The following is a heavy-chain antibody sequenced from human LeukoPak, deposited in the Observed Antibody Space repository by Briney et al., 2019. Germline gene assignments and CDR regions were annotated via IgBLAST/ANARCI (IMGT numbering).Heavy chain of an antibody. D-gene: IGHD4-17*01. CDR3: ARDPTTVATIFDS. J-gene: IGHJ4*02. V-gene: IGHV4-4*07. CDR2: IYPGESIYASENT. Sequence: PSETLSLTCSVSGVSISAYYWSWIRQPAGKGLEWIGRIYPGESIYASENTNYNPSLKSRVSMSGDTSKNQVSLKLRSVTAADTAVYYCARDPTTVATIFDSWGQGTLVTVSS. CDR1: GVSISAYY.